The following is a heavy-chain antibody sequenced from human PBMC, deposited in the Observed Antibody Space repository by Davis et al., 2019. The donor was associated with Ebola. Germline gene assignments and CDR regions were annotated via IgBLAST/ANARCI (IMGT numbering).Heavy chain of an antibody. CDR1: DYSFSHYS. J-gene: IGHJ4*02. CDR2: IHPTSGQP. Sequence: AASVKVSCKTSDYSFSHYSIHWIRQSPGRGLEWMGWIHPTSGQPNLAQDFQDSIKFTWDASIHTAFLEFFSLGPDDTAVYYCAKDGPRGNYFDRWGQGTPVTVS. CDR3: AKDGPRGNYFDR. V-gene: IGHV1-2*02. D-gene: IGHD1-14*01.